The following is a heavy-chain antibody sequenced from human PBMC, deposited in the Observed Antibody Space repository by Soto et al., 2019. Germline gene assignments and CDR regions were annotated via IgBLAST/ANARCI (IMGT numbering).Heavy chain of an antibody. J-gene: IGHJ4*02. CDR3: AHGSGWLSVY. D-gene: IGHD6-19*01. CDR2: IYWDDDK. CDR1: GFSLDSPAVG. Sequence: QITLKESDPTLVKPTQTLTLTCTFSGFSLDSPAVGVNWIRQPPGKALEWLGLIYWDDDKQYNPSLKSTLTITRDTSKTQVVLTITNMAPVDTATYYCAHGSGWLSVYWGPGTLVTVSS. V-gene: IGHV2-5*02.